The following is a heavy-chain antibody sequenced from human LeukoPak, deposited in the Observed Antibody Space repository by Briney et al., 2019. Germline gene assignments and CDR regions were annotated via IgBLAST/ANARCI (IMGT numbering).Heavy chain of an antibody. Sequence: GESLKISCKGSGYTFSSYWIGWVRQMPGKGLEWMGIIYPGDSDTRYSPSLQGQVTISVDTSIGTAYLQWSSLKASDTAIYYCARQNDFRIDYWGQGTLVTVSS. CDR3: ARQNDFRIDY. CDR2: IYPGDSDT. D-gene: IGHD3-3*01. J-gene: IGHJ4*02. CDR1: GYTFSSYW. V-gene: IGHV5-51*01.